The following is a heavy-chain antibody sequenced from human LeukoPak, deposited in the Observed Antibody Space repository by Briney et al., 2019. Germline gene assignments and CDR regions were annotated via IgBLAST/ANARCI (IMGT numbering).Heavy chain of an antibody. Sequence: SETLTLACTVSGGSISIYYWSWIRQPAGEALEWIGRIYTSVSNNYNPSLKRRSAMSVDTSKNQFSLNLSSVTAADTAVYYCARWTTMVRGFDYWGQGNLVTVSS. CDR1: GGSISIYY. CDR3: ARWTTMVRGFDY. D-gene: IGHD3-10*01. CDR2: IYTSVSN. V-gene: IGHV4-4*07. J-gene: IGHJ4*02.